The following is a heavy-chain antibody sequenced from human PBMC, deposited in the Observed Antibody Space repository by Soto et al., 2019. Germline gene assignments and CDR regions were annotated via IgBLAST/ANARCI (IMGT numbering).Heavy chain of an antibody. D-gene: IGHD3-9*01. Sequence: PSETLSLTCTVSGGSISSYYWSWIRQPPGKGLEWIGYIYYSGSTNYNPSLKSRVTISVDTSNNQFSLKLSSVTAADTAVYYCARAWKAPYFDWLLSPPSFDPWGQGTLVTVSS. CDR1: GGSISSYY. V-gene: IGHV4-59*08. CDR3: ARAWKAPYFDWLLSPPSFDP. J-gene: IGHJ5*02. CDR2: IYYSGST.